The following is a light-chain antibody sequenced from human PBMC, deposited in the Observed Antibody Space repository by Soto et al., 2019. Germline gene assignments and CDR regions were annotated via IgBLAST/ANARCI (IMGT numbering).Light chain of an antibody. CDR1: QSVSSSY. CDR2: GAS. Sequence: EIVLTQSPGTLSLSPGERVTLSCRASQSVSSSYLAWYQQKPGQAPRLLIYGASNRATGIPDRFSGSGSGTDFTLTISRLEPEDFAVYYCRHYGTSPFTFGPGTKVDIK. J-gene: IGKJ3*01. V-gene: IGKV3-20*01. CDR3: RHYGTSPFT.